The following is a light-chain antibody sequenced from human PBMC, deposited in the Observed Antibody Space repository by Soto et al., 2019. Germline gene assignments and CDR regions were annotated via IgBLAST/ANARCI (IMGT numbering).Light chain of an antibody. Sequence: NFMLTQPHSVSESPGKTVTISCTRSSGSIASNYVQWYQQRPGSAPTTVIYEDNQRPSGVPDRFSGSIDSSSNSASLTISGLKTEDEADNYCQSYDSSMRVVFGGGTKLTVL. J-gene: IGLJ2*01. CDR3: QSYDSSMRVV. V-gene: IGLV6-57*04. CDR1: SGSIASNY. CDR2: EDN.